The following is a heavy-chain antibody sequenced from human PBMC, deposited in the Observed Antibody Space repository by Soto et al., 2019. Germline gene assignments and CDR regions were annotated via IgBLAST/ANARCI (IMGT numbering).Heavy chain of an antibody. CDR2: IYYSGST. D-gene: IGHD6-6*01. CDR3: ARHVSSSWVYYYMDV. V-gene: IGHV4-39*01. CDR1: GGSISSSSYY. J-gene: IGHJ6*03. Sequence: PSETLSLTCTVSGGSISSSSYYWGWIRQPPGKGLEWIGSIYYSGSTYYNPSLKSRVTISVDTSKNQFSLKLSSVTAADTAVYYCARHVSSSWVYYYMDVWGKGTTVTVSS.